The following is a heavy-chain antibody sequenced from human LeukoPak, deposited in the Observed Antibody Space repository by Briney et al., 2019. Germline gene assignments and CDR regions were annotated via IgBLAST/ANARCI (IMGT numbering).Heavy chain of an antibody. CDR3: AGSMAAGGYFEY. J-gene: IGHJ4*02. CDR2: INPNSGGT. Sequence: ASVKVSCKASGYIFTDYYIHWVRQAPGQGLEWMGWINPNSGGTNYAQKFQGRVTVTRDTSITTAYMELSRLTSGDTAVYYCAGSMAAGGYFEYWGQGTLVTVSS. D-gene: IGHD6-13*01. V-gene: IGHV1-2*02. CDR1: GYIFTDYY.